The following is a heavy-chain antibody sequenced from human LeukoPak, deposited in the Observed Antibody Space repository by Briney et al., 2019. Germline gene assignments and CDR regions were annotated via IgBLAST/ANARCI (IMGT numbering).Heavy chain of an antibody. D-gene: IGHD5-12*01. V-gene: IGHV1-8*01. CDR2: MNPNSGNT. J-gene: IGHJ4*02. CDR3: ARGVRWLRLNDY. CDR1: GYTFTSYD. Sequence: ASEKISCKTSGYTFTSYDLNWVRQATGQGLEWMGWMNPNSGNTGYAQKFQGRVTMTRNTSISTAYMELSSLRSEDTAVYYCARGVRWLRLNDYWGQGTLVTVSS.